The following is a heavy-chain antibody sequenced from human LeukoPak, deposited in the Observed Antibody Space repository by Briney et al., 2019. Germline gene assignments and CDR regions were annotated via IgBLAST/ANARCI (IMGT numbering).Heavy chain of an antibody. Sequence: GASVKVSCKASGYTFTSYYMHWVRQAPGQGLEWMGIINPRGGSTSYAQKFQGRVTMTRDTSTSTVYMELSSLRSEDTAVYYCARDNHPYGDYSGGYFDYWGQGTLVTVSS. J-gene: IGHJ4*02. D-gene: IGHD4-17*01. V-gene: IGHV1-46*01. CDR3: ARDNHPYGDYSGGYFDY. CDR2: INPRGGST. CDR1: GYTFTSYY.